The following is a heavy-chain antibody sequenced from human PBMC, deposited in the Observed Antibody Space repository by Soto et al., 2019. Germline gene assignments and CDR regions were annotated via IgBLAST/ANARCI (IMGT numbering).Heavy chain of an antibody. D-gene: IGHD3-3*02. CDR2: IYYSGST. Sequence: ASETLSLTRPVSGGSISSGCFYWSWIRPHPGKGLEWIGYIYYSGSTYYNPSLTSRVTISVDTSKNQFSLKLSSVTAADTAVYYCATVSASHHLWSGYLQLFDYWGQGTLVTVSS. CDR1: GGSISSGCFY. J-gene: IGHJ4*02. CDR3: ATVSASHHLWSGYLQLFDY. V-gene: IGHV4-31*03.